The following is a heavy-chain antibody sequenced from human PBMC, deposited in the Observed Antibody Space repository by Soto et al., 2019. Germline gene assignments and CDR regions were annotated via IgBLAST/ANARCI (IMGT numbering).Heavy chain of an antibody. V-gene: IGHV1-18*01. J-gene: IGHJ5*02. CDR3: AREPVAGIWFVP. D-gene: IGHD6-19*01. Sequence: ASVKVSCKASGYTFTSYGISWVRQAPGQGLEWMGWINSYNGNTNYAQKLQGRVTMTTDTSTSTAYMELRSLRSDDTAVYYCAREPVAGIWFVPWGQGTLVTVST. CDR1: GYTFTSYG. CDR2: INSYNGNT.